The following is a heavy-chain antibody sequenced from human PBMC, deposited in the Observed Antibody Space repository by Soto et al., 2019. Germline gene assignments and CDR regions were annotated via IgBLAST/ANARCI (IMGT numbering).Heavy chain of an antibody. CDR2: ISYDGSNK. V-gene: IGHV3-30*03. CDR3: AGLRGGSYPR. J-gene: IGHJ4*02. CDR1: GFTFSSYG. Sequence: QVQLVESGGGVVQPGRSLRLSCAASGFTFSSYGMHWVRQAPGKGLEWVAVISYDGSNKYYADSVKGRFTISRDNSKNTLYLQMNSLRAEDTAVYYCAGLRGGSYPRWGQGTLVTVSS. D-gene: IGHD1-26*01.